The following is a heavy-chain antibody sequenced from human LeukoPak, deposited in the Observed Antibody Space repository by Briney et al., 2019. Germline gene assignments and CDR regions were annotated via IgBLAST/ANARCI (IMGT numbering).Heavy chain of an antibody. Sequence: ASVKVSCKASGYTFTSYYMHWVRQAPGQGLEWMGIINPSGGSTSYAQKFQGRVTMTRDTSTSTVYMELSSLRSEDTAVYYCARDRKGIDSSGYYWYFDLWGRGTLVTVSS. V-gene: IGHV1-46*01. CDR2: INPSGGST. CDR3: ARDRKGIDSSGYYWYFDL. J-gene: IGHJ2*01. CDR1: GYTFTSYY. D-gene: IGHD3-22*01.